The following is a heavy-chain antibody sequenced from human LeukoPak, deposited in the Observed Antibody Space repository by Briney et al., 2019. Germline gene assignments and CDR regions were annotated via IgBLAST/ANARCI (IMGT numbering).Heavy chain of an antibody. V-gene: IGHV1-8*02. CDR3: ARSDAVVPAARWLRYYYYYYMDV. Sequence: GASVKVSCKASGYTFTTYDINWVRQATGQGLEWMGWMNPNSGNTGYAQKFQGRVTMTRNTSISTAYMELSSLRSEDTAVYYCARSDAVVPAARWLRYYYYYYMDVWGKGTTVTVSS. J-gene: IGHJ6*03. D-gene: IGHD2-2*01. CDR1: GYTFTTYD. CDR2: MNPNSGNT.